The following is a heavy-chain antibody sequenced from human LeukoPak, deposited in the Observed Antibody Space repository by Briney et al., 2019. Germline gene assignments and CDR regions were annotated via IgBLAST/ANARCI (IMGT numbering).Heavy chain of an antibody. CDR1: GFTLSSYS. D-gene: IGHD2-2*01. CDR2: ISYDGSNK. V-gene: IGHV3-30*18. Sequence: GGSLRLSCAASGFTLSSYSINWVRQAPGKGLEWVAVISYDGSNKYYADSVKGRFTISRDNSKNTLYLQMNSLRAEDTAVYYCAKEYCSSTSCYSPDAFDIWGQGTMVTVSS. J-gene: IGHJ3*02. CDR3: AKEYCSSTSCYSPDAFDI.